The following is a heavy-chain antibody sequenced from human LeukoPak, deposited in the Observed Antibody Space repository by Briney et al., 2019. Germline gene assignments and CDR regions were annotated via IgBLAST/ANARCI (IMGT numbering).Heavy chain of an antibody. V-gene: IGHV4-59*01. Sequence: SETLSLTCTVSGGSISSYYWSWIRQPPGKGLEWIGYIYYSGSTNYNPSPKSRVTISVDTSKNQFSLKLSSVTAADTAGYYCARDRQYYDSSGYYYGIAFDIWGQGTMVTVSS. CDR1: GGSISSYY. CDR3: ARDRQYYDSSGYYYGIAFDI. D-gene: IGHD3-22*01. J-gene: IGHJ3*02. CDR2: IYYSGST.